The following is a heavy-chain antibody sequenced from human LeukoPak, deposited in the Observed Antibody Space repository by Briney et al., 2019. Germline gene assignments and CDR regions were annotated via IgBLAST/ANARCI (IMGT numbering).Heavy chain of an antibody. V-gene: IGHV3-7*01. Sequence: PGGSLRLSCAASGFTFSSYWMSWVRQAPGKGLEWVANIKQDGSEKYYVDSVKGRFTISRDNAKNSLYLQMNSLRAEDTAVYYCARDRHYSSTSCYLWAWFDPWGQGTLVTVSS. CDR2: IKQDGSEK. J-gene: IGHJ5*02. D-gene: IGHD2-2*01. CDR1: GFTFSSYW. CDR3: ARDRHYSSTSCYLWAWFDP.